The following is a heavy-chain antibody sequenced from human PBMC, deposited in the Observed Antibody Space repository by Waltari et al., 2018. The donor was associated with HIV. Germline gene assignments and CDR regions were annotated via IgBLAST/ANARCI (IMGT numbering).Heavy chain of an antibody. CDR2: IKTKGDGGAT. CDR3: TSEEDYGSGSHFDY. D-gene: IGHD3-10*01. V-gene: IGHV3-15*01. CDR1: GLTLNSVW. J-gene: IGHJ4*02. Sequence: EVQLVESGGDLLKPGGCLRVACAASGLTLNSVWMRWVRQAPGKGLEWVGRIKTKGDGGATVYATAVKGRFAISRDDSKNTVYLQMNSLKIEDTAVYYCTSEEDYGSGSHFDYWGQGTLVTVSS.